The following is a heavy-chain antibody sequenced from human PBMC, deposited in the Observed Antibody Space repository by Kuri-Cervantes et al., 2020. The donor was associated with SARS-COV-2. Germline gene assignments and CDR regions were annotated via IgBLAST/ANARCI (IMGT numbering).Heavy chain of an antibody. J-gene: IGHJ6*03. CDR2: IIPIFGTA. D-gene: IGHD6-13*01. CDR3: AIHNSSPADYYYYYYMDV. Sequence: SVKVSCKASGGTFSSYTISWVRQAPGQGLEWMGGIIPIFGTANYAQKFQGRVTITADKSTSTAYMELSSLRSEDTAVYYCAIHNSSPADYYYYYYMDVWGKGTTVTVSS. CDR1: GGTFSSYT. V-gene: IGHV1-69*06.